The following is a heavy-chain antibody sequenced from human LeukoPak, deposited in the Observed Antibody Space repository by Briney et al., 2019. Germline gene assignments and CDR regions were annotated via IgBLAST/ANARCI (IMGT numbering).Heavy chain of an antibody. CDR2: LGGTGYDI. V-gene: IGHV3-23*01. CDR1: GFAFRNYA. D-gene: IGHD3-10*01. Sequence: GGSLRLSCAASGFAFRNYAMSWVRQAPGKGLEWVSGLGGTGYDIIYADSVKGRFTISRDNSKNTLYLQMNSLRAEDTAVYFCAKMAGLEYGEYYFDSWGQGTLLTVSS. J-gene: IGHJ4*02. CDR3: AKMAGLEYGEYYFDS.